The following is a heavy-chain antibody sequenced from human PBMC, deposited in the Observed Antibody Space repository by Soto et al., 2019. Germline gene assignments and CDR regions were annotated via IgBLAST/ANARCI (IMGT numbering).Heavy chain of an antibody. CDR2: IFYLGSS. Sequence: PSETLSLTCTFSCDSIISSDFYWGWVRQPPGKGLEWIGSIFYLGSSYYNPSLKSRVTMSVDTSKNQFSLRLRSVTAADTALYFCARHSLALRKNNWFDPWGQGIMVIVSS. CDR1: CDSIISSDFY. CDR3: ARHSLALRKNNWFDP. V-gene: IGHV4-39*01. J-gene: IGHJ5*02. D-gene: IGHD3-3*02.